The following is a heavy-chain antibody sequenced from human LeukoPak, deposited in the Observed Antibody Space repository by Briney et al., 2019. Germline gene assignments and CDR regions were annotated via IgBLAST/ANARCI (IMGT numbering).Heavy chain of an antibody. V-gene: IGHV3-48*03. J-gene: IGHJ3*02. CDR2: IIGTGSTK. Sequence: QSGGSLRLSCAASGITLSSYEMNWVRQAPGMGLEWVSYIIGTGSTKYYADSVKGRFTISRDNAKNSVYLQMNSLRAEDTAVYYCAREFLDAFDIWGQGTMVTVSS. CDR3: AREFLDAFDI. CDR1: GITLSSYE.